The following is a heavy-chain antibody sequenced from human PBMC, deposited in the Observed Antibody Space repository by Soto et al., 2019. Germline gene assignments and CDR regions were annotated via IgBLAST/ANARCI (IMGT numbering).Heavy chain of an antibody. D-gene: IGHD3-22*01. CDR2: IYYSGNT. CDR1: GGSISSSSYY. CDR3: ARTDYYDPNGTLQAFDI. V-gene: IGHV4-39*01. J-gene: IGHJ3*02. Sequence: PSETLSLTCTVSGGSISSSSYYWGWIRQPPGKGLEWIGSIYYSGNTYYNPSLKSRVTISVDMSKNQFSLKLSSVTAADTAVYYCARTDYYDPNGTLQAFDIWGQGTLVTVSS.